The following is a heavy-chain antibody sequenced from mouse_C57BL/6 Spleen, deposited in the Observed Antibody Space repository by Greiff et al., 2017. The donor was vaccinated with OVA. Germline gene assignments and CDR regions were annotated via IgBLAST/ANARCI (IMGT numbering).Heavy chain of an antibody. CDR2: IDPATGNT. Sequence: VQLKQSVAELVRPGASVKLSCTASGFNIKTTYMHWVKQRPEQGLEWIGRIDPATGNTKYAPKFPGKATITADTSSNTAYLQLSSLTSEDTAIYYCARSYPPGYAMDYWGQGTSVTVSS. CDR3: ARSYPPGYAMDY. V-gene: IGHV14-3*01. J-gene: IGHJ4*01. CDR1: GFNIKTTY.